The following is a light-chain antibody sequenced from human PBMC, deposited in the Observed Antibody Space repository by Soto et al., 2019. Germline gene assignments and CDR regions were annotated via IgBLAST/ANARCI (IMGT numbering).Light chain of an antibody. Sequence: QSALTQPASLSGSPGQSITISCTGASSDIGAYDYVSWFQQHPGKAPKLMISEVNNRPSGVSNRFSGSKSGNTAYLTISGLQVEDEAEYFCFSFKTTSTHVFGTGTQAT. V-gene: IGLV2-14*01. CDR2: EVN. CDR1: SSDIGAYDY. CDR3: FSFKTTSTHV. J-gene: IGLJ1*01.